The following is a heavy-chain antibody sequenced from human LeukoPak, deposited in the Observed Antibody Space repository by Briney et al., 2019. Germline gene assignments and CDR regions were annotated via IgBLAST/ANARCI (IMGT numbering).Heavy chain of an antibody. CDR1: GGSVSSSSYY. V-gene: IGHV4-39*02. CDR2: IYYSGNT. D-gene: IGHD5-12*01. CDR3: ARVYSGYDYPFDF. J-gene: IGHJ4*02. Sequence: PSETLPLTCTVSGGSVSSSSYYWGWIRQPPGKGLEWIGNIYYSGNTYYNPSLKSRVTISVDTSKNHFSLKLTSVTAADTAVYYCARVYSGYDYPFDFWGQGTLVTVSS.